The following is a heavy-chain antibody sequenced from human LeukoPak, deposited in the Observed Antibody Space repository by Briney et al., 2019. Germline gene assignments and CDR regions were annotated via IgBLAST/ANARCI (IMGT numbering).Heavy chain of an antibody. CDR1: GYTFTGYY. D-gene: IGHD3-22*01. CDR2: INPSSGGT. Sequence: ASVTVSFKASGYTFTGYYMHWVRQAPGQGLEWMGWINPSSGGTNYAQKFQGRVTMTRDTSISTAYMELSRLRSDDTAVYYCAKGGYYYDSSGYPFDYWGQGTLVTVSS. CDR3: AKGGYYYDSSGYPFDY. V-gene: IGHV1-2*02. J-gene: IGHJ4*02.